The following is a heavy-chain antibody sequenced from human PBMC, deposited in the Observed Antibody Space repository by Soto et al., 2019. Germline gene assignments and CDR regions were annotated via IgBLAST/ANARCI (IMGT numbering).Heavy chain of an antibody. D-gene: IGHD3-16*02. Sequence: SETLSLTCTVSGGSISSYYWSWIRQPPGKGLEWIGYIYYSGSTNYNPSLKSRVTISVDTSKNQFSLKLSSVTAADTAVYYCARLRLGELSHHYYYYSGMDVWGQGTTVTVSS. CDR3: ARLRLGELSHHYYYYSGMDV. CDR1: GGSISSYY. CDR2: IYYSGST. J-gene: IGHJ6*02. V-gene: IGHV4-59*01.